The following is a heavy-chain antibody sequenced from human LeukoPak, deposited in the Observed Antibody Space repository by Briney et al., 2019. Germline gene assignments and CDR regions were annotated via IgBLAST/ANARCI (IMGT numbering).Heavy chain of an antibody. V-gene: IGHV3-30*04. J-gene: IGHJ3*02. CDR3: ASTANWGAFDI. Sequence: GRSLRLSCAASGFTFSSYAMHWVRQAPGKGLEWVAVISYDGSNKYYADSVKGRFTISRDNSKNTLYLQMNSLRAEDTAVYYCASTANWGAFDIWGQGTMVTVSS. CDR2: ISYDGSNK. D-gene: IGHD7-27*01. CDR1: GFTFSSYA.